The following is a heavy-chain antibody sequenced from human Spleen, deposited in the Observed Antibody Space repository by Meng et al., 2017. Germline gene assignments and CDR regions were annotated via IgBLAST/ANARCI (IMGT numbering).Heavy chain of an antibody. Sequence: VQRVESGGGLVKPGGSLRLSCTGSGFNFNNAWMTWVRQVPGKGLEWVGRIKSKPDGETTDYGAPVKGRFTISRDDSKNTVYLQMNSLKTEDTGVYFCTGHIDYWGQGTLVTVSS. CDR2: IKSKPDGETT. V-gene: IGHV3-15*05. CDR1: GFNFNNAW. CDR3: TGHIDY. J-gene: IGHJ4*02.